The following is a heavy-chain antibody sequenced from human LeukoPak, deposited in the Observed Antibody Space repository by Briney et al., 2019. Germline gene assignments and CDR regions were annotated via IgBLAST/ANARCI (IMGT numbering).Heavy chain of an antibody. CDR3: TTSACSNGVCYTSVNY. CDR2: IKSKTDGGTT. Sequence: GGSLRLSCAASGFTFSNAWMSWVRQAPGKGLEWVGRIKSKTDGGTTDYAAPVKGKFTMSRDDSKNTLYLQMNSLKTEDTAVYYCTTSACSNGVCYTSVNYWGQGTLVTVSS. D-gene: IGHD2-8*01. V-gene: IGHV3-15*01. J-gene: IGHJ4*02. CDR1: GFTFSNAW.